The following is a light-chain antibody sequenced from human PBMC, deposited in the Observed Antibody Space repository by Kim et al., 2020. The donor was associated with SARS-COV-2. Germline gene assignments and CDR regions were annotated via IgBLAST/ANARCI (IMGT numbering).Light chain of an antibody. J-gene: IGLJ2*01. CDR3: NSRDNNDNVV. V-gene: IGLV3-19*01. Sequence: VALGQEVRIKDQGDSLRSYYATWYQQKPGQAPILVIYGKNNRPSGIPDRFSGSSSGNTASLTITGTQAGDEADYYCNSRDNNDNVVFGGGTQLTVL. CDR2: GKN. CDR1: SLRSYY.